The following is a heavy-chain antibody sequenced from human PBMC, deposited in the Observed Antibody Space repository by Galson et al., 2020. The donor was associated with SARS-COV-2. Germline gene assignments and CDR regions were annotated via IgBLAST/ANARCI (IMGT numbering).Heavy chain of an antibody. CDR3: ARGAGAWFGELLDY. D-gene: IGHD3-10*01. J-gene: IGHJ4*02. V-gene: IGHV7-4-1*02. CDR1: GYTFNNYA. Sequence: ASVKVSCKASGYTFNNYALNWVRQAPGQGLEWMAWINTNTGNPTYTQGFTGRFVFSLDTSNSTAYLQISSLKAEDTAVYYCARGAGAWFGELLDYWGRGTLVTVSS. CDR2: INTNTGNP.